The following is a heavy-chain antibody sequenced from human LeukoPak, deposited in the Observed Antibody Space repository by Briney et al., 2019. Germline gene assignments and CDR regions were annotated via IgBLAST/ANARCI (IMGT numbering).Heavy chain of an antibody. D-gene: IGHD3-3*01. Sequence: QAGGSLRFSCAASGFTFSSYAMSWVRQAPGKGLEWVSAIRGSGGSTYYADSVKGRFTISRDNSKNTLYLQMNSLRAEDTAVYYCAKDNWVAWYYDFWSGYSEDYWGQGTLVTVSS. J-gene: IGHJ4*02. V-gene: IGHV3-23*01. CDR2: IRGSGGST. CDR3: AKDNWVAWYYDFWSGYSEDY. CDR1: GFTFSSYA.